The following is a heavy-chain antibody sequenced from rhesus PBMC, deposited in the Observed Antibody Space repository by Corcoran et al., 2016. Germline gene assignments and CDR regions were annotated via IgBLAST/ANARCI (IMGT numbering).Heavy chain of an antibody. D-gene: IGHD3-9*01. Sequence: QVQLQESGPGLVKPSETLSLTCAVSGYSLSSGYYWSWIRQPPGKGLEWIGYITYSGVNSYNPSLKSRVTISRDTSKTQFSLKLSSVTAADTAVYYCAREFDEDDYGYAYWGQGVLVTVSS. CDR2: ITYSGVN. V-gene: IGHV4-122*02. CDR3: AREFDEDDYGYAY. J-gene: IGHJ4*01. CDR1: GYSLSSGYY.